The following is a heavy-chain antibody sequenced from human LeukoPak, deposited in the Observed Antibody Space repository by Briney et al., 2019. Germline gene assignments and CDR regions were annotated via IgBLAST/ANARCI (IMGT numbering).Heavy chain of an antibody. CDR3: AREGYGSGSCI. V-gene: IGHV4-61*01. D-gene: IGHD3-10*01. Sequence: SETLSLTCTVSGGSVSSGSYYWSWIRQPPGKGLEWIGYIYYSGSTNYNPSLKSRVTISVDTSKNQFSLKLSSVTAADTAVYYCAREGYGSGSCIWGQGTLVTVSS. CDR2: IYYSGST. J-gene: IGHJ4*02. CDR1: GGSVSSGSYY.